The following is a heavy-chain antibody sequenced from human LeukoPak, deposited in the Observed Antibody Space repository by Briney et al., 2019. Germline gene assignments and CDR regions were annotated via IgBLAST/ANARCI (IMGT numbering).Heavy chain of an antibody. J-gene: IGHJ3*02. D-gene: IGHD3-10*01. Sequence: PGRSLRLSCAASGFTFSSYGMHWVRQAPGKGLEWVAVIWYDGSNKYYADSVKGRFTISRDNSKNTLYLQMNSLRAEDTAVYYCARARAVRGVISDAFDIWGQGTMVTVSS. CDR1: GFTFSSYG. V-gene: IGHV3-33*08. CDR3: ARARAVRGVISDAFDI. CDR2: IWYDGSNK.